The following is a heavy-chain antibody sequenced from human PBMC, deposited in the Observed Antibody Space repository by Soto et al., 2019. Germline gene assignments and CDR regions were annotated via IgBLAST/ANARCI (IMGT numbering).Heavy chain of an antibody. CDR2: IYYSGST. CDR3: ARRSDYDILTGLNTPFDY. Sequence: PSETLSLTCTVSGGSISSSSYYWGWIRQPPGKGLEWIGSIYYSGSTYYNPSLKSRVTISVDTSKNQFSLKLSSVTAADTAVYYCARRSDYDILTGLNTPFDYWGQGTLVTVSS. CDR1: GGSISSSSYY. V-gene: IGHV4-39*01. J-gene: IGHJ4*02. D-gene: IGHD3-9*01.